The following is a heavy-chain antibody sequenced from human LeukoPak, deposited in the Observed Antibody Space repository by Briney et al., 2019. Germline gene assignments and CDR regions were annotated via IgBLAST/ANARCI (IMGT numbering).Heavy chain of an antibody. V-gene: IGHV1-24*01. CDR1: GYTLTELS. D-gene: IGHD4-17*01. CDR3: ATDLPNDYGDYAAFDI. CDR2: FDPEDGET. J-gene: IGHJ3*02. Sequence: ASVKVSCKVSGYTLTELSMHWVRQAPGKGLEWMGGFDPEDGETIYAQKFQGRVTMTEDTSTDTAYMELSSLRSEDTAVYYCATDLPNDYGDYAAFDIWGQGTMVTVSS.